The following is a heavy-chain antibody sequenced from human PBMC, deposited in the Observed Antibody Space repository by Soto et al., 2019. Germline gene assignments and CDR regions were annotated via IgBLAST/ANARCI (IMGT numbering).Heavy chain of an antibody. Sequence: PSETLSLTCTVSGGSISSSSYYWGWIRQPPGKGLEWIGSIYYSGSTYYNPSLKSRVTISVDTSKNQFSLKLSSVTAADTAVYYCARHTPAISISDHWGQGTLDTVS. CDR1: GGSISSSSYY. CDR2: IYYSGST. J-gene: IGHJ4*02. V-gene: IGHV4-39*01. D-gene: IGHD2-15*01. CDR3: ARHTPAISISDH.